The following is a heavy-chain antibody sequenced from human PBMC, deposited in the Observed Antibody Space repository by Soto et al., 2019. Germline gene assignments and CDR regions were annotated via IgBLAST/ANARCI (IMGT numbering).Heavy chain of an antibody. Sequence: SVKVSCKASGFTFTSSAVQWVRQARGQRLEWIGWIVVGSGNTNYAQKFQERVTITRDMSTSTAYMELSSLRSGDTAVYYCARDDLASRLVRGYYYYYGMDVWGQGTTVTVS. D-gene: IGHD6-6*01. CDR1: GFTFTSSA. CDR3: ARDDLASRLVRGYYYYYGMDV. CDR2: IVVGSGNT. J-gene: IGHJ6*02. V-gene: IGHV1-58*01.